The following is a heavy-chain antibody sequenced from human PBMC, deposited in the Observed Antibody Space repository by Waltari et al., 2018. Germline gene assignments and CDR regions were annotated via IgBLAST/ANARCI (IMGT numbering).Heavy chain of an antibody. D-gene: IGHD3-22*01. CDR1: GFKFDEFG. V-gene: IGHV3-20*04. Sequence: EVQLLESGGNVVRPGGSLRLSCEVSGFKFDEFGMSWVRQVPGSGREWVSGSNWNGESTGEAGSVKGRFIISRDDARNSMTLQMNNLRAEDTALYYCVRGYRHDALDLWGQGTMVTVSS. CDR3: VRGYRHDALDL. CDR2: SNWNGEST. J-gene: IGHJ3*01.